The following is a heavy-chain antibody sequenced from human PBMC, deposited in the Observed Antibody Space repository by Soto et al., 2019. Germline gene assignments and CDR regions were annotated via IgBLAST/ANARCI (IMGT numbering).Heavy chain of an antibody. CDR3: AKGGWYPDY. V-gene: IGHV3-7*03. CDR1: GFTFSSSW. D-gene: IGHD6-19*01. CDR2: IKQDGSER. Sequence: PGGSLRLSCAASGFTFSSSWMSWVRQAPGEGLEWVAYIKQDGSERYYVDSVKGRFTISRDNAKNSLYLQMNSLRAEDTAVYYCAKGGWYPDYWGLGTLVTVSS. J-gene: IGHJ4*02.